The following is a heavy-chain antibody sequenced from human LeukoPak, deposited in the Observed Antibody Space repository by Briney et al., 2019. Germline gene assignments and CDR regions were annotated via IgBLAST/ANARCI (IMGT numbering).Heavy chain of an antibody. CDR1: GFTFSSYA. J-gene: IGHJ4*02. D-gene: IGHD3-16*01. CDR2: ISGSGGST. Sequence: AGGSLRLSCAASGFTFSSYAMSWVRQAPGKGLEWVSAISGSGGSTYYADSVKGRFTISRDNSKNTLYLQMNSLRAEDTAVYYCAKIQDNYGYGNYFDYWGQGTLVTVSS. CDR3: AKIQDNYGYGNYFDY. V-gene: IGHV3-23*01.